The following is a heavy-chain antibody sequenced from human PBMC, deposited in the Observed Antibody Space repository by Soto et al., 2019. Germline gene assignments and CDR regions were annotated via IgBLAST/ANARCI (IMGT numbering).Heavy chain of an antibody. J-gene: IGHJ4*02. CDR2: TYYRSTWGN. Sequence: QVQLQQSGPGLVKPSQTLSLTCAISGDTVSSSSAAWTWIRQSPSRGLEWLGRTYYRSTWGNDYPISVKSLITIKPYTPNTQFSLHLNSVTPEDTAVYYCARQIAATGTSCTFDYWGQGTLVTVSS. V-gene: IGHV6-1*01. CDR3: ARQIAATGTSCTFDY. D-gene: IGHD6-13*01. CDR1: GDTVSSSSAA.